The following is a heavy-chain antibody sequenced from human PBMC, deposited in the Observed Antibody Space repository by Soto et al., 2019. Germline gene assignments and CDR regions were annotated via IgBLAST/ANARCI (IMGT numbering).Heavy chain of an antibody. V-gene: IGHV1-69*01. CDR2: ILPIFGTA. J-gene: IGHJ4*02. D-gene: IGHD1-26*01. CDR1: GGTFSSYS. CDR3: ARDGGRHSGGIDY. Sequence: QVQLVQSGAEVKKPGSSVKVSCKASGGTFSSYSINWVRQAPGQGLEWLGEILPIFGTANYAQKFQGSVTITADESTSTAYMELSSLRSEDTAVYYCARDGGRHSGGIDYWGQGTLVTVSS.